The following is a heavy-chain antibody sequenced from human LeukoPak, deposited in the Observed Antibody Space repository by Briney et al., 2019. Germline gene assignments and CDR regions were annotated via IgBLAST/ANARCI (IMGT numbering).Heavy chain of an antibody. D-gene: IGHD3-22*01. CDR3: ARLNDSSGYYLNYYYGMDV. J-gene: IGHJ6*02. CDR2: TYYRSKWYN. V-gene: IGHV6-1*01. CDR1: GDXVSSNSAA. Sequence: SQTLSLTCAISGDXVSSNSAAWNWIRQSPSRGLEWLGRTYYRSKWYNDYAVSVKSRITINPDTSKNQFSLQLNSVTPEDTAVYYCARLNDSSGYYLNYYYGMDVWGQGTTVTVSS.